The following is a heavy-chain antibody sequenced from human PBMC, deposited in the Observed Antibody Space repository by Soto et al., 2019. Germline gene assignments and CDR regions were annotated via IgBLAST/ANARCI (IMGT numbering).Heavy chain of an antibody. D-gene: IGHD3-9*01. V-gene: IGHV3-15*01. Sequence: GGSLRLSCAASGFTFSNAWMSWVRQAPGKGLEWVGRIKSKTDGGTTDYAAPVKGRFTISRDDSKNTLYLQMNSLKTEDTAVYYCTTDDLYYDILTDDTHSTTFDYWGQGTLVTVSS. CDR3: TTDDLYYDILTDDTHSTTFDY. CDR1: GFTFSNAW. J-gene: IGHJ4*02. CDR2: IKSKTDGGTT.